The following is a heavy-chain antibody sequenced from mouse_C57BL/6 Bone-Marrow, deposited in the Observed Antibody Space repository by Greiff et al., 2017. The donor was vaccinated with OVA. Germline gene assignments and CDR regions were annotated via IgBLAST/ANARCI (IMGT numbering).Heavy chain of an antibody. CDR1: GYTFTSYT. D-gene: IGHD2-5*01. CDR2: INPSSGYT. J-gene: IGHJ4*01. V-gene: IGHV1-4*01. CDR3: ARYGDSNYPKAMDY. Sequence: QVQLQQSGAELARPGASVKMSCKASGYTFTSYTMHWVKQRPGQGLEWIGYINPSSGYTKYNQKFKDKATLTADKSSSTAYMQLSSLTSEDSAVYYCARYGDSNYPKAMDYWGQGTSVTVSS.